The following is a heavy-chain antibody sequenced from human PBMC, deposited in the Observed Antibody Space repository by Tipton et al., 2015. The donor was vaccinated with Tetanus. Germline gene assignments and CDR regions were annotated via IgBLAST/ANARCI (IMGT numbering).Heavy chain of an antibody. CDR1: GFTFSGYW. J-gene: IGHJ4*02. CDR2: IKGDGNEK. CDR3: ARDRGLGTPLYYFDY. Sequence: SLRLSCAASGFTFSGYWMSWVRQAPGKGLQWVANIKGDGNEKKYADSVKGRFTVSRDNARNSLYLQMNSLRAEDTAVYYCARDRGLGTPLYYFDYWGQGTLVPVSS. V-gene: IGHV3-7*01. D-gene: IGHD7-27*01.